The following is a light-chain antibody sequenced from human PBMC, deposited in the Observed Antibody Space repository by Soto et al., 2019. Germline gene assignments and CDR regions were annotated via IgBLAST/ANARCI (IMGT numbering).Light chain of an antibody. V-gene: IGKV3-20*01. Sequence: EVVLTQSPGTLSLSPGERVTLSCRASQSVASSYLAWYQQKPGRAPRLLFYSASSRATGIPDRFSGSGSGTDFTLTISRLEPEDAAIYSCQQYVNLPYTFGQGTKLEIK. CDR1: QSVASSY. CDR2: SAS. CDR3: QQYVNLPYT. J-gene: IGKJ2*01.